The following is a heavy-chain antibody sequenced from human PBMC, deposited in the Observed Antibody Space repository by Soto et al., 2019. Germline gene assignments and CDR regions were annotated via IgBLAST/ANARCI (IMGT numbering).Heavy chain of an antibody. J-gene: IGHJ4*02. CDR3: ARDIGRDIVVVAVELAPDY. D-gene: IGHD2-2*01. V-gene: IGHV3-11*01. CDR2: ISSSGSTI. CDR1: GFTFSDYY. Sequence: QVQLVESGGGLVKPGGSLRLSCAASGFTFSDYYMSWIRQAPGKGLEWVSYISSSGSTIYYADSVKGRFTISRDNAKNSLYLQMNSLRAEDTAVYYGARDIGRDIVVVAVELAPDYWGQGTLVTVSS.